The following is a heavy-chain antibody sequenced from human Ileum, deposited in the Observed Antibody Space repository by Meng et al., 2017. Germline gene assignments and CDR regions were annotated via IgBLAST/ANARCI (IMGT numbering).Heavy chain of an antibody. J-gene: IGHJ4*02. CDR2: INASGSHT. Sequence: LVGYVAGLVNPGSALRLSCAASEFTFRSYTMGWLRRAPGTGPEWDSDINASGSHTYYADSVKGRFTISRDNSKNTLYLQLNSLRAEDTALFYCAKAGSISWYNYWGQGTLVTVSS. CDR3: AKAGSISWYNY. V-gene: IGHV3-23*04. D-gene: IGHD2-2*01. CDR1: EFTFRSYT.